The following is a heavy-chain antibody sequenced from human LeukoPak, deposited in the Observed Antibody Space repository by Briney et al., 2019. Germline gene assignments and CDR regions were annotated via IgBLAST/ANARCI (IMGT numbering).Heavy chain of an antibody. V-gene: IGHV5-51*01. CDR2: IYPGDYDT. CDR1: GYSFTSYW. J-gene: IGHJ6*03. Sequence: GESLKISCKGSGYSFTSYWIGWVRQMPGKGLEWMGIIYPGDYDTRYSPSFQGQVTISADKSISTAYLQWSSLKASDTAMYYCARLVYCSGGSCYGYYYYMDVWGKGTTVTVSS. CDR3: ARLVYCSGGSCYGYYYYMDV. D-gene: IGHD2-15*01.